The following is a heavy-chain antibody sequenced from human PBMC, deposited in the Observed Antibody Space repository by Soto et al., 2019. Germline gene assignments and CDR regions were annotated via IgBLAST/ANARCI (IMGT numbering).Heavy chain of an antibody. CDR3: ARKDYGGYRWFDP. D-gene: IGHD4-17*01. Sequence: QVQLQQSGPGLVKPSGTLSLTCAVSGGSISSTNWWSWVRQPPGKGLEWIGEIYHSGSTNYNPSLKSRVSISVDKSKNQFSLKVSSVTAADTAVYYCARKDYGGYRWFDPWGQGTLVTVSS. J-gene: IGHJ5*02. CDR1: GGSISSTNW. V-gene: IGHV4-4*02. CDR2: IYHSGST.